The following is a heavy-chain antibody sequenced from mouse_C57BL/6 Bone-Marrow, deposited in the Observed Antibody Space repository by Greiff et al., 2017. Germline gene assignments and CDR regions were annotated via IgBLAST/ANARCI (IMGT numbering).Heavy chain of an antibody. J-gene: IGHJ1*03. D-gene: IGHD2-3*01. CDR3: ARDGYHWYFYV. Sequence: LVESGAELVKPGASVKISCKASGYAFSSYWMNWVKQRPGKGLEWIGQIYPGDGDTNYNGKFKGKATLTADKSSSTAYMQLSSLTSYDSAVYFCARDGYHWYFYVWGTGTTVTVSS. CDR2: IYPGDGDT. V-gene: IGHV1-80*01. CDR1: GYAFSSYW.